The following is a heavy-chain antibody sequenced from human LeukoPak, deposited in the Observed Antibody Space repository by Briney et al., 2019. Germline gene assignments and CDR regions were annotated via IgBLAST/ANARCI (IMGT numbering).Heavy chain of an antibody. CDR2: INHSGST. CDR1: GGSFSGYY. CDR3: ASLYSGSYDAGSDY. J-gene: IGHJ4*02. D-gene: IGHD1-26*01. V-gene: IGHV4-34*01. Sequence: SETLSLTCAVYGGSFSGYYWSLIRQPPGKGLEWIGEINHSGSTNYNPSLKSRVTISVDTSKNQFSLKLSSVTAADTAVYYCASLYSGSYDAGSDYWGQGTLVTVSS.